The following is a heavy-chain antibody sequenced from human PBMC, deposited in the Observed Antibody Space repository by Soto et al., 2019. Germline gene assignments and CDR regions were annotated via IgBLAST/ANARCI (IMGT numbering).Heavy chain of an antibody. CDR3: ATMRDAYYGSSGMDV. Sequence: ASVKVSCRVSGYTLTELSMHWVRQAPGKGLEWMGGFDAEDGETIYAQKFQGRVTMTEDTSTDTAYMELSSLRSEDTAVYYCATMRDAYYGSSGMDVWGQATTVTASS. CDR2: FDAEDGET. V-gene: IGHV1-24*01. D-gene: IGHD3-10*01. CDR1: GYTLTELS. J-gene: IGHJ6*02.